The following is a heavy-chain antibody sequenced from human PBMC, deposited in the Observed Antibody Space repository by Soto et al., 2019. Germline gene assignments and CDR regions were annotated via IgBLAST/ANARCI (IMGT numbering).Heavy chain of an antibody. CDR3: AKDFYYDSSGYYYVKGYYYYGMDV. D-gene: IGHD3-22*01. Sequence: GGSLRLSCAASGFTFSSYAMSWVRQAPGKGLEWVSAISGSGGSTYYADSVKGRFTISRDNSKNTLYLQMNSLRAEDTAVYYCAKDFYYDSSGYYYVKGYYYYGMDVWGQGTTVTVSS. CDR1: GFTFSSYA. CDR2: ISGSGGST. V-gene: IGHV3-23*01. J-gene: IGHJ6*02.